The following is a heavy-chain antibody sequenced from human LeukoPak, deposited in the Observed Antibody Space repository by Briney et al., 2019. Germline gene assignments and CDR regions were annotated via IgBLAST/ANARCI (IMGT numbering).Heavy chain of an antibody. CDR1: GFVFSDYS. CDR3: ARDDNWGFDY. CDR2: IRGSGSGM. J-gene: IGHJ4*02. Sequence: GESLRLSWAASGFVFSDYSMNWVGQAAGKGLEWVANIRGSGSGMGYGSYYADSVKGRFTISRDNAKTSLYLQMNSLRADDAAVYYCARDDNWGFDYWGQGALVTVSS. D-gene: IGHD7-27*01. V-gene: IGHV3-48*04.